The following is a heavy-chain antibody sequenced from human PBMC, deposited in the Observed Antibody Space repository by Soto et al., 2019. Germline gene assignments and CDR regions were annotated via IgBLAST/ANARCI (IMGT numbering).Heavy chain of an antibody. CDR3: AREGPPSLH. V-gene: IGHV1-18*01. CDR1: GYTFTSYG. J-gene: IGHJ4*02. D-gene: IGHD2-2*01. Sequence: QVQLVQSGAEVKKPGASVKVSCKASGYTFTSYGISWVRQAPGQGLEWMGWISAYNGNTNYAQKLQGRVTMTTDTSTRTAYMDLRSLSSPATAGYYCAREGPPSLHWGQGTLVTVSS. CDR2: ISAYNGNT.